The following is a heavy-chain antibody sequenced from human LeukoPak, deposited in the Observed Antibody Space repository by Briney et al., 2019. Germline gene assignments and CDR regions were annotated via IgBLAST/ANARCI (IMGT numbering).Heavy chain of an antibody. V-gene: IGHV1-8*03. CDR1: GYTFTSYD. D-gene: IGHD4-11*01. Sequence: ASVKVSCKASGYTFTSYDINWVRQATGQGLEWMGWMNPNSGNTGYAQKFQGRVTITRNTSISTAYMELSSLRSEDTAVYYCARGFVTTKSGYYYGMDVWGQGTTVTVSS. CDR2: MNPNSGNT. J-gene: IGHJ6*02. CDR3: ARGFVTTKSGYYYGMDV.